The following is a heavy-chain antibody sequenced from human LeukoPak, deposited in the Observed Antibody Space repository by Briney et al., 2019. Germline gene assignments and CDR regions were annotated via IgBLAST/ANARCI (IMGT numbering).Heavy chain of an antibody. CDR2: IDWDDDK. J-gene: IGHJ4*02. V-gene: IGHV2-70*01. Sequence: SGPTLVNPTQTPTLTCTFSGFSLSTSGMCVSWIRQPPGKALEWLALIDWDDDKYYSTSLKTRLTISKDTSKNQVVLTMTNMDPVDTATYYCVRARSGSYHSLDFDYWGQGTLVTVSS. CDR1: GFSLSTSGMC. CDR3: VRARSGSYHSLDFDY. D-gene: IGHD1-26*01.